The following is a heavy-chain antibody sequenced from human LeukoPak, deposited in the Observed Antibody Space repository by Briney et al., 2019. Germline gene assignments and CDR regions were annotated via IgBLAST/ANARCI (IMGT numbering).Heavy chain of an antibody. Sequence: GGSLRLSCAASGFTFSNYAMNWVRQAPGKGLEWVSAISGRADSTYYAGSVKGRFSISRDNSKSTLYLQMNSLRAEDTAVYYCAKDHDYYNSGPVWGQGTMVAVSS. CDR1: GFTFSNYA. CDR3: AKDHDYYNSGPV. CDR2: ISGRADST. D-gene: IGHD3-10*01. J-gene: IGHJ3*01. V-gene: IGHV3-23*01.